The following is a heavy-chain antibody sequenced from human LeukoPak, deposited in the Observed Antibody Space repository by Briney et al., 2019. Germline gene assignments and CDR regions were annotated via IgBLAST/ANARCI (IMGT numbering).Heavy chain of an antibody. CDR1: GYIFTNYY. V-gene: IGHV1-46*01. J-gene: IGHJ5*02. CDR2: INPSGSST. D-gene: IGHD5-18*01. Sequence: ASVKVSCKASGYIFTNYYMNWVRQAPGQGLEWMGIINPSGSSTTYAQKFQGWVTMTRDTSISTAYMELSRLGSDDTAVYYCARGGAMVYWFDPWGQGTLVTVSS. CDR3: ARGGAMVYWFDP.